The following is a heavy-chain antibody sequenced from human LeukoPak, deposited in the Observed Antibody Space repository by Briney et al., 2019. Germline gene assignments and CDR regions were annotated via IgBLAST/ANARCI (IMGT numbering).Heavy chain of an antibody. J-gene: IGHJ6*04. V-gene: IGHV3-15*01. Sequence: GGSLGLSCAASGFTFSNAWMSWVRQAPGKGLEWVGRIKSKTDGGTTDYAAPVKGRFTISRDGSKNTLYLQMNSLKTEDTAVYYCTTARLYYYYGMDVWGKGTTVTVSS. D-gene: IGHD5-12*01. CDR2: IKSKTDGGTT. CDR3: TTARLYYYYGMDV. CDR1: GFTFSNAW.